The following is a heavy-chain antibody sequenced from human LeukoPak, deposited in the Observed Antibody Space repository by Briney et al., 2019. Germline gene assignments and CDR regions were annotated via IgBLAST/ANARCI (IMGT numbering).Heavy chain of an antibody. J-gene: IGHJ4*02. CDR3: AKRPHSSSWESDY. CDR1: GLTFSSYA. V-gene: IGHV3-23*01. D-gene: IGHD6-13*01. Sequence: PGGSLRLSCAASGLTFSSYAMSWVRQAPGKGLEWVSAISGSGGSTYYADSVKGRFTISRDNSKNTLYLQMNSLRAEDTAVYYCAKRPHSSSWESDYWGQGTLVTVSS. CDR2: ISGSGGST.